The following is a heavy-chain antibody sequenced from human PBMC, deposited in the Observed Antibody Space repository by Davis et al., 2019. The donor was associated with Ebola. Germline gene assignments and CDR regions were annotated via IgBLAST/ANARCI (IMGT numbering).Heavy chain of an antibody. CDR2: ISGSGGST. Sequence: GGSLRLSCAASGFTFSSYAMTWVRQAPGKGLEWVSAISGSGGSTYYADSVKGRFTISRDNSKNTLYLQMNSLRAEDTAVYYCARGGVAYSDLDYWGQGTLVAVSS. D-gene: IGHD2-21*01. J-gene: IGHJ4*02. CDR3: ARGGVAYSDLDY. CDR1: GFTFSSYA. V-gene: IGHV3-23*01.